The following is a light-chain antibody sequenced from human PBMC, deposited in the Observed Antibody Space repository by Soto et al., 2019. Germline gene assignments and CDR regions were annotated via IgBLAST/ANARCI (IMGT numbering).Light chain of an antibody. V-gene: IGLV4-69*01. Sequence: QSVLTQSPSASASLGASVKLTCTLSRGHSSYAIAWHQQQPEKGPRYLMNLNSDGSLSTGDGIPDRFSGSSSGAERYLTISSLQSEDEAEYYCQTWGTGIQVFGGGTKLTVL. CDR1: RGHSSYA. J-gene: IGLJ2*01. CDR3: QTWGTGIQV. CDR2: LNSDGSL.